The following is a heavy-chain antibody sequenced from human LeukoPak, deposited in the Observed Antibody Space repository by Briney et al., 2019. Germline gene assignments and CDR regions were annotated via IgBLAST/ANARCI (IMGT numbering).Heavy chain of an antibody. CDR1: GYTFTGYY. J-gene: IGHJ4*02. Sequence: RASVKVSCKASGYTFTGYYMHWVRQAPGQGLEWMGWINPNSGGTNYAQKFQGRVTMTRDTSISTACMELSRLRSDDTAVYYCARSWNDVGYFDYWGQGTLVTVSS. CDR2: INPNSGGT. V-gene: IGHV1-2*02. CDR3: ARSWNDVGYFDY. D-gene: IGHD1-1*01.